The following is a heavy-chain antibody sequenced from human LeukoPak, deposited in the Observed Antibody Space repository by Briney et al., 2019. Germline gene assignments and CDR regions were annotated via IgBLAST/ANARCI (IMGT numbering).Heavy chain of an antibody. CDR1: GYTFSDYY. Sequence: ASVKVSCRASGYTFSDYYIHFVRQAPGQGLEWMGRINPNSGVTRYAQKFQVRVTMTRDTSMNTAYMQLSGLTSDDTAVYFCAKGFMSAAGPCDYWGHGTLVTVSS. CDR3: AKGFMSAAGPCDY. V-gene: IGHV1-2*06. J-gene: IGHJ4*01. CDR2: INPNSGVT. D-gene: IGHD6-13*01.